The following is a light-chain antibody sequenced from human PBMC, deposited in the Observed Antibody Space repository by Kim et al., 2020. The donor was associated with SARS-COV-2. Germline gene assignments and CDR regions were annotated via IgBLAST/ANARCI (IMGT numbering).Light chain of an antibody. V-gene: IGLV1-51*01. CDR1: SSNIGRNY. J-gene: IGLJ3*02. CDR2: DNN. Sequence: GQRVTSSCSGSSSNIGRNYVTWYQQFPGTTPKLLIYDNNKRPSGIPDRFSGSQSGTSATLGITGLQTGDEANYYCGTWDTSLSIGVFGGGTQLTVL. CDR3: GTWDTSLSIGV.